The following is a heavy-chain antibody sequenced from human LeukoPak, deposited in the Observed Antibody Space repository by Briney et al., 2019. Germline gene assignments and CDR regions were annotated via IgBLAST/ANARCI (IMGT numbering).Heavy chain of an antibody. J-gene: IGHJ3*02. V-gene: IGHV3-30*03. CDR2: ISYDGRNK. CDR1: GFPFSNHG. CDR3: ARESQTEAFDI. D-gene: IGHD1-14*01. Sequence: GGSLRLSCAASGFPFSNHGMHWVRQAPGKGLEWVAVISYDGRNKYYADSVKGRFTISRDNSKNTLYLQMNSLRAEDTAVYYCARESQTEAFDIWGQGTMVTVSS.